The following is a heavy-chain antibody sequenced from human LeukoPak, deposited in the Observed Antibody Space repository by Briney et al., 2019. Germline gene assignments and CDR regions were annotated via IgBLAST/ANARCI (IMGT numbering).Heavy chain of an antibody. Sequence: SQTLSLTCAVYGGSFSGYYWSWIRQPPGKGLEWIGEINHSGSTNYNPSLKSRVTISVDTSKNQFSLKLSSVTAADTAVYYCARLPRSGWYYYYYYMDVWGKGTTVTIS. V-gene: IGHV4-34*01. CDR3: ARLPRSGWYYYYYYMDV. CDR2: INHSGST. D-gene: IGHD6-19*01. CDR1: GGSFSGYY. J-gene: IGHJ6*03.